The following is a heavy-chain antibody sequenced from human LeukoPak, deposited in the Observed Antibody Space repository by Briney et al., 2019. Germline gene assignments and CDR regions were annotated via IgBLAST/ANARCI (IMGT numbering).Heavy chain of an antibody. J-gene: IGHJ4*02. CDR2: ISGSGGST. Sequence: TGGSLRLSCAASGFTFSSYAMSWVRQAPGKGLEWVSAISGSGGSTYYADSVKGRFTISRDNAKNSLYLQMNSLRAEDTAVYYCARGTDFWSRLSDYWGQGTLVTVSS. CDR3: ARGTDFWSRLSDY. V-gene: IGHV3-23*01. CDR1: GFTFSSYA. D-gene: IGHD3-3*01.